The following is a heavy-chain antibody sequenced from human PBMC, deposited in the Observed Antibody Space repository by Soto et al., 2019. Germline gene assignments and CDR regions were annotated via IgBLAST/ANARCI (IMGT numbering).Heavy chain of an antibody. Sequence: GGSLRLSCAASGFTFDDYAMHWVRQAPGKGLEWVSGISWNSGSIGYADSVKGRFTISRDNAKNSLYLQMNSLRAEDTALYYCAKVLSIHDSVAAFDIWGQGTMVTVSS. CDR2: ISWNSGSI. CDR3: AKVLSIHDSVAAFDI. D-gene: IGHD3-22*01. CDR1: GFTFDDYA. V-gene: IGHV3-9*01. J-gene: IGHJ3*02.